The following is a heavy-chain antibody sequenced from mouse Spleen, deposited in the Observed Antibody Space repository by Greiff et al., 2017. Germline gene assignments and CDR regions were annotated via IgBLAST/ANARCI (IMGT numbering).Heavy chain of an antibody. CDR1: GFTFSSYG. CDR2: ISSGGSYT. CDR3: ARHKNYGSSYEYFDV. D-gene: IGHD1-1*01. V-gene: IGHV5-6*01. Sequence: EVKLMESGGDLVKPGGSLKLSCAASGFTFSSYGMSWVRQTPDKRLEWVATISSGGSYTYYPDSVKGRFTISRDNAKNTLYLQMSSLKSEDTAMYYCARHKNYGSSYEYFDVWGTGTTVTVSS. J-gene: IGHJ1*03.